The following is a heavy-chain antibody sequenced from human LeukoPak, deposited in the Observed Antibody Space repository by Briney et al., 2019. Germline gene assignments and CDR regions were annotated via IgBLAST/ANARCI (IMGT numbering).Heavy chain of an antibody. J-gene: IGHJ5*02. CDR1: GGSFSGYY. Sequence: SETLSLTCAVYGGSFSGYYWSWIRQPPGKGLEWIGEINHSGSTNYNPSLKSPVAMSVATSKNQFSLKLSSVTAADTAVYYCARGRGRGYCSGGSCPMFDPWGQGTLVTVSS. CDR3: ARGRGRGYCSGGSCPMFDP. D-gene: IGHD2-15*01. CDR2: INHSGST. V-gene: IGHV4-34*01.